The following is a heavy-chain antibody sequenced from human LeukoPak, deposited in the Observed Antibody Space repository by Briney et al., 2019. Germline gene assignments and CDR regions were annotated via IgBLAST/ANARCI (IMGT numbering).Heavy chain of an antibody. Sequence: SETLSLTYPVSGGSISSGDYYWSWIRPPPGKGLEWIGYIYYSGSTYYNPSLKSRVTISVDTSKNQFSLKLSSVTAADTAVYYCARVGIAAAGTRPDAFDIWGQGTMVTVSS. CDR1: GGSISSGDYY. CDR3: ARVGIAAAGTRPDAFDI. J-gene: IGHJ3*02. D-gene: IGHD6-13*01. CDR2: IYYSGST. V-gene: IGHV4-30-4*01.